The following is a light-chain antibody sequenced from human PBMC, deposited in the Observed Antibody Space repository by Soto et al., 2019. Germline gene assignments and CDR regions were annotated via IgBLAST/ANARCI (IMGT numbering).Light chain of an antibody. CDR3: QQYGSSPWT. CDR1: QTVINNQ. V-gene: IGKV3D-20*01. Sequence: PGERSTLSCRASQTVINNQLAWYKQTPGLAPRLLIYDASRRATGIPDRVSGSGSGADFILSISRLEPEDFEVYYCQQYGSSPWTFGQGTKVDI. J-gene: IGKJ1*01. CDR2: DAS.